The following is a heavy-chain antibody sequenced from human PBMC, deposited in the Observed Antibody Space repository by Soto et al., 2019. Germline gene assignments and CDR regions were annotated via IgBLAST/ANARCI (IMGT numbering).Heavy chain of an antibody. CDR3: ARVRCSGGSCYSGWFDT. Sequence: SETLSLTCTVSGGSISSYYWSWIRQPPGKGLEWIGYIYYSGSTNYNPSLKSRVTISVDTSKNQFSLKLSSVTAADTAVYYCARVRCSGGSCYSGWFDTWGQGTLVTVSS. D-gene: IGHD2-15*01. J-gene: IGHJ5*02. CDR1: GGSISSYY. CDR2: IYYSGST. V-gene: IGHV4-59*01.